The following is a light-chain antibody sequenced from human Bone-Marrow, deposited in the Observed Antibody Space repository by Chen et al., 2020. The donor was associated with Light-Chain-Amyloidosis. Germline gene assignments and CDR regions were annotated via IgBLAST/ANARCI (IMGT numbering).Light chain of an antibody. Sequence: SYELTQPPSVSVSPGQTARITCSGDDLPTKYAYWYQQKPGPAPVLVIHRETERPSGISERVSGSSAGTTTTLTSSGVQAEDEADYHCQSADSSGTYEVIFGGGTKLTVL. CDR3: QSADSSGTYEVI. CDR2: RET. CDR1: DLPTKY. V-gene: IGLV3-25*03. J-gene: IGLJ2*01.